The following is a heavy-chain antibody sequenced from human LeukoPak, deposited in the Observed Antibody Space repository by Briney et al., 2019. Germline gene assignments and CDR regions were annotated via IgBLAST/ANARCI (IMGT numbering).Heavy chain of an antibody. CDR3: ARGRRYSSGWTPRPGRAFDI. D-gene: IGHD6-19*01. V-gene: IGHV4-34*01. Sequence: SETLSLTCAVYGGSFSGYYWSWIRQPPGKGLEWIGEINHSGSTNYNPSLKSRVAISVDTSKNQFSLKLSSVTAADTAVYYCARGRRYSSGWTPRPGRAFDIWGQGTMVTVSS. CDR2: INHSGST. CDR1: GGSFSGYY. J-gene: IGHJ3*02.